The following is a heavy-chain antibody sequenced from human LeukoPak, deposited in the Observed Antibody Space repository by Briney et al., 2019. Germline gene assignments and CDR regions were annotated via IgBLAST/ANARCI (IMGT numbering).Heavy chain of an antibody. CDR1: GFAVSSNY. J-gene: IGHJ4*01. V-gene: IGHV3-21*01. CDR3: ARAGGSTVSRSDY. CDR2: ISSSTSYI. Sequence: GGSLRLSCAASGFAVSSNYMSWVRQAPGKGLEWVSSISSSTSYIYYADSVKGRFTISKDNAKNSLYLQMNSLRAEDTAVYYCARAGGSTVSRSDYWGQGTLVTVSS. D-gene: IGHD4-17*01.